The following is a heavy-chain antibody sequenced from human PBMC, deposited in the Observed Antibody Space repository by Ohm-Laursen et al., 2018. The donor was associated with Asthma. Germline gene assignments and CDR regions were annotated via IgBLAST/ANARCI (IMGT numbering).Heavy chain of an antibody. CDR3: AREGSRNIAARPTSFDY. CDR1: GGTFSSYA. J-gene: IGHJ4*02. D-gene: IGHD6-6*01. Sequence: GASVKVSCNASGGTFSSYAISWVRQAPGQGLEWMGGIIPIFGTANYAQKFQGRVTITADESTSTAYMELSSLRSEDTAVYYCAREGSRNIAARPTSFDYWGQGTLVTVSS. V-gene: IGHV1-69*13. CDR2: IIPIFGTA.